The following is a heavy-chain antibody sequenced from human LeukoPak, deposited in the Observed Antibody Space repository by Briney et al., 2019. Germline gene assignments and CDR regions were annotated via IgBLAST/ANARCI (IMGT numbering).Heavy chain of an antibody. Sequence: GASVKVSCKASGGTFSSYAISWVRQAPGQGLEWMGGIIPIFGTANYAQKFQGRVTITADESTSTAYMELSSLRSEDTAVCYCARALYYDSRAFDYWGQGTLVTVSS. J-gene: IGHJ4*02. CDR1: GGTFSSYA. D-gene: IGHD3-22*01. CDR3: ARALYYDSRAFDY. CDR2: IIPIFGTA. V-gene: IGHV1-69*13.